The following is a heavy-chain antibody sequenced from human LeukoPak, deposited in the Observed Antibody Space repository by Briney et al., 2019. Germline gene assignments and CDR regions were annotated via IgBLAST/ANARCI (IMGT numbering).Heavy chain of an antibody. CDR3: AKDALRPVSRGGSRYFDY. CDR1: AFPFPAYS. J-gene: IGHJ4*02. Sequence: PGGSLRLSCAASAFPFPAYSMHWVRQAPGKGLEWVSAISGSGGSTYYADSVKGRFTISRDNSKNTLYLQMNSLRAEDAAVYYCAKDALRPVSRGGSRYFDYWGQGTLVTVSS. CDR2: ISGSGGST. D-gene: IGHD2-2*01. V-gene: IGHV3-23*01.